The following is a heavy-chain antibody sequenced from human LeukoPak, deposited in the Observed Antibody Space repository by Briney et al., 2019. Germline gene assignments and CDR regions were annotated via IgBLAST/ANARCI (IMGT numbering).Heavy chain of an antibody. CDR2: IYPGDSDT. D-gene: IGHD3-10*01. V-gene: IGHV5-51*01. CDR3: ASLHYGSGSYWDDAFDI. CDR1: GYSFTSYW. Sequence: GESLKISCKGSGYSFTSYWIAWVRQTPGKGLEWMGIIYPGDSDTRYSPSFQGQVTISADKSISTAYLQWSSLKASDTAMYYCASLHYGSGSYWDDAFDIWGQGTMVTVSS. J-gene: IGHJ3*02.